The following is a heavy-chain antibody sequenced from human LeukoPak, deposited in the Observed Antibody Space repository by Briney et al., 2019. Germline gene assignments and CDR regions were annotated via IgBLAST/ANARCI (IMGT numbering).Heavy chain of an antibody. Sequence: GGTLRLSCAASGFTSSSYGMSWVRQAPGKGLEWVSAISASGVSKYYADSVKGRFTISRDNSKNTLYLQMNSLRAEDTAVYYCAKSKRSVTTINWFDPWGQGTLVTVSS. CDR3: AKSKRSVTTINWFDP. V-gene: IGHV3-23*01. CDR2: ISASGVSK. J-gene: IGHJ5*02. CDR1: GFTSSSYG. D-gene: IGHD4-17*01.